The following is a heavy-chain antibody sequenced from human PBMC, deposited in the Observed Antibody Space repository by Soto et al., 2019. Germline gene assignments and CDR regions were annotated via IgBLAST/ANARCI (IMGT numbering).Heavy chain of an antibody. CDR2: ISNDGSTT. CDR3: VRREMSTLGGTRAFYFDY. Sequence: EVQLVESGGALVQPGGSLRLSCAASGFTFNNYWMHWVRQAPGKGLVWVSLISNDGSTTTYADSVEGRFTISRDNAKNPLYLQLNSLRAEDTAVYYCVRREMSTLGGTRAFYFDYWGQGTLVTVSS. D-gene: IGHD3-16*01. V-gene: IGHV3-74*01. CDR1: GFTFNNYW. J-gene: IGHJ4*02.